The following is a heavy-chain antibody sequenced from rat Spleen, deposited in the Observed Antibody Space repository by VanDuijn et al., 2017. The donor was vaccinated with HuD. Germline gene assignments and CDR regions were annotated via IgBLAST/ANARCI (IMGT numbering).Heavy chain of an antibody. D-gene: IGHD1-2*01. Sequence: EVQLVESGGGLVQPGRSLKLSCVASGFTFNNYWMAWIRQAPGKGLEWVASISPSGGSTYYRDSVKGRFTVSRDNAKSTLYLQMDSLRSEDTATYYCARQRGYSSSYWYFDFWGPGTMVTVSS. J-gene: IGHJ1*01. V-gene: IGHV5-19*01. CDR1: GFTFNNYW. CDR3: ARQRGYSSSYWYFDF. CDR2: ISPSGGST.